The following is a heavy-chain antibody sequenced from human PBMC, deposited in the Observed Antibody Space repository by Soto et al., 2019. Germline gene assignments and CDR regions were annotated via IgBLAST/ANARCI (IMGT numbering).Heavy chain of an antibody. J-gene: IGHJ6*03. CDR2: IYWDDDK. CDR3: AHIPGSGQLLYSYYYYMDV. CDR1: GGSINYYYW. D-gene: IGHD3-10*01. V-gene: IGHV2-5*08. Sequence: TLSLTCTVSGGSINYYYWSWIRQPPGKGLEWLALIYWDDDKRSSPSLKSRLTITKDTSKNQVVLTMTNMDPVDTATYYCAHIPGSGQLLYSYYYYMDVWGKGTTVTVSS.